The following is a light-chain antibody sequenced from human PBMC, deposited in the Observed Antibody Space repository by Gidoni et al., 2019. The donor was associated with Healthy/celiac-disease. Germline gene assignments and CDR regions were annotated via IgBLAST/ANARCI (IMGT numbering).Light chain of an antibody. V-gene: IGLV2-14*03. J-gene: IGLJ1*01. CDR2: DVS. Sequence: QSALTQPASVSGSPGPSITISCTGTSSSVGGYNYVSWYQQQPGKAPKLMIYDVSNRPSGVSNRFSGSKSGNTASLTISGLQAEDEADYYCSSYTSSSTYVFGTGTKVTVL. CDR1: SSSVGGYNY. CDR3: SSYTSSSTYV.